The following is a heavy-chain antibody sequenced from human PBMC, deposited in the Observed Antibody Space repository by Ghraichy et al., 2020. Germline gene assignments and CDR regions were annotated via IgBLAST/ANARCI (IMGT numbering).Heavy chain of an antibody. D-gene: IGHD3-22*01. Sequence: SETLSLTCTVSGGSISSSSYYWGWIRQPPGKGLEWIGSIYYSGSTYYNPSLKSRVTISVDTSKNQFSLKLSSVTAADTAVYYCARHAKKDYFDSSGCLDIWGQGTMVTVSS. V-gene: IGHV4-39*01. CDR3: ARHAKKDYFDSSGCLDI. J-gene: IGHJ3*02. CDR2: IYYSGST. CDR1: GGSISSSSYY.